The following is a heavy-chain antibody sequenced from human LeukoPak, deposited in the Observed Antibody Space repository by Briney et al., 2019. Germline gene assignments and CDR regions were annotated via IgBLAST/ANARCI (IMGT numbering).Heavy chain of an antibody. J-gene: IGHJ3*02. Sequence: SETLSLTCTVSGASISSYYWSWIRQSPGKGLEWIGYIYNSGTTNYNPSLKSRVSISKDVSKNQFSLRVTSVTAADTAVYYCARVGGAPLGAFDIWGQGTVVTVSS. CDR3: ARVGGAPLGAFDI. V-gene: IGHV4-59*01. CDR1: GASISSYY. CDR2: IYNSGTT. D-gene: IGHD3-16*01.